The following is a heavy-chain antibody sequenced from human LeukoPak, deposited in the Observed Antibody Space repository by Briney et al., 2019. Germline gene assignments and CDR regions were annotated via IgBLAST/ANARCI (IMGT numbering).Heavy chain of an antibody. J-gene: IGHJ4*02. CDR2: INPHSGVT. Sequence: ASVKVSCKASGFTFTDYYMHWVRLAPGQGLEWMGYINPHSGVTSFPQKFRGRVTLTTDTSISVAYMELSSLISDDTAMYYCVREGITKAFDLWGQGALVTVSS. D-gene: IGHD1-14*01. CDR1: GFTFTDYY. CDR3: VREGITKAFDL. V-gene: IGHV1-2*02.